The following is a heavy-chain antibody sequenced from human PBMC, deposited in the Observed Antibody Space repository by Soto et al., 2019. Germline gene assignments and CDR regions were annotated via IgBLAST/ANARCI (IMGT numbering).Heavy chain of an antibody. CDR1: GFAFDTYG. J-gene: IGHJ6*02. CDR3: AKDRDPYYYYYLMDV. Sequence: GGSLRLSCKASGFAFDTYGMHWIRQGAGQGLEWVATMSYDGSKIYYRDSVRGRFSISRDDSKRTLYLQMNSLRAEDTAVYYCAKDRDPYYYYYLMDVWGQGTTVTVSS. V-gene: IGHV3-30*18. CDR2: MSYDGSKI.